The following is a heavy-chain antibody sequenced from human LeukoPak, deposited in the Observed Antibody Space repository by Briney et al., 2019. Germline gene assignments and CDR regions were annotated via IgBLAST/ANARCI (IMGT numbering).Heavy chain of an antibody. CDR2: IYYSGST. CDR1: GGSISSSSYY. Sequence: PSETLSLTCTVSGGSISSSSYYWGWIRQPPGKGLEWIGSIYYSGSTYYNPSLKSRVTISVDTSKNQFSLKLSSVTAADTAVYYCARHRPYDILTGYPERYFDYWGQGTLVTVSS. D-gene: IGHD3-9*01. J-gene: IGHJ4*02. CDR3: ARHRPYDILTGYPERYFDY. V-gene: IGHV4-39*01.